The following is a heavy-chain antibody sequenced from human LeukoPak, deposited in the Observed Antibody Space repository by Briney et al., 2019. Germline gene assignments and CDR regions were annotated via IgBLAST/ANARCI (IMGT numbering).Heavy chain of an antibody. D-gene: IGHD6-19*01. CDR2: VNGDGSST. CDR1: GFTFSSYW. Sequence: GGSLRLSCAASGFTFSSYWMHWVRQAPGKGLVWVSRVNGDGSSTTYADSVKGRFTIPRDNVKNTLYLQMNNLRVEGTAVYYCAKSIAVAGAMRDNWFDPWGQGTLVTVSS. V-gene: IGHV3-74*01. J-gene: IGHJ5*02. CDR3: AKSIAVAGAMRDNWFDP.